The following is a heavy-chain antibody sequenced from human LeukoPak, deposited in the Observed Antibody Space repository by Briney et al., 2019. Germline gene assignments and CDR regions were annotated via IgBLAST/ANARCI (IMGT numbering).Heavy chain of an antibody. Sequence: SSETLSLTCAVYGGSFSGYYWSWIRQPPGEGVEWIGEINHSGSTNYNPSLKSRVTISVDTSKNQFSLKLSSVTAADTAVYYCARVGLYSNYAIADWGQGTLVTVSS. D-gene: IGHD4-4*01. CDR3: ARVGLYSNYAIAD. V-gene: IGHV4-34*01. CDR1: GGSFSGYY. J-gene: IGHJ4*02. CDR2: INHSGST.